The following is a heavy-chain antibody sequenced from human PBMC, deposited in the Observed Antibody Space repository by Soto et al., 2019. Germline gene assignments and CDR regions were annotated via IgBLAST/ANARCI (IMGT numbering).Heavy chain of an antibody. CDR2: IKQDGSEK. V-gene: IGHV3-7*01. CDR3: ARGWRQIHDGMDV. D-gene: IGHD6-25*01. CDR1: GFTFSSYW. J-gene: IGHJ6*02. Sequence: PGGSLRLSCAASGFTFSSYWMSWVRQAPGKGLEWVANIKQDGSEKYYVDSVKGRFTISRDNAKNSLYLQMNSLRAEDTAVYYCARGWRQIHDGMDVWGQGTTVTVSS.